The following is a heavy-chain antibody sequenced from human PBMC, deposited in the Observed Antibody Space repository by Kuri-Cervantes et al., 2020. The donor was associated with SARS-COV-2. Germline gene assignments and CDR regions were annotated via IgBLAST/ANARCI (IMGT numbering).Heavy chain of an antibody. Sequence: ETLSLTCAASGFTFSSYAMSWVRQAPGKGLEWVSAISGSGGSTYYADSVKGRFTISRDNSKNTLYLQMNSLRAEDTAVYYRAKSRWQQLSWLDYWGQGTLVTVSS. J-gene: IGHJ4*02. D-gene: IGHD6-13*01. CDR2: ISGSGGST. CDR3: AKSRWQQLSWLDY. CDR1: GFTFSSYA. V-gene: IGHV3-23*01.